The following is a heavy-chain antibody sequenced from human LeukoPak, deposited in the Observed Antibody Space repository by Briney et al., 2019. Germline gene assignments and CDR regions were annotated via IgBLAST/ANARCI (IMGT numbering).Heavy chain of an antibody. D-gene: IGHD3-9*01. CDR2: ISYDGSNK. Sequence: GRSLRLSCAASGFTFSSYGMHWVRQAPGKGLEWVAVISYDGSNKYYADSVKGRFTISRDNSKNTLYLQMNSLRAEDTAVYYCAKDKQLRYYDILTGYYGGPFDYWGQGTLATVSS. V-gene: IGHV3-30*18. CDR1: GFTFSSYG. CDR3: AKDKQLRYYDILTGYYGGPFDY. J-gene: IGHJ4*02.